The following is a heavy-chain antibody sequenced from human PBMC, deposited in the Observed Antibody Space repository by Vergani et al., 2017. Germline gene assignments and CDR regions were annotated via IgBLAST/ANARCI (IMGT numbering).Heavy chain of an antibody. Sequence: QVQLVESGGGVVQPGRSLRLSCAASGFTFSSYGMHWVRQAPGKGLEWVAVIWYDGSNKYYADSVKGRFTISRDNSKNTLYLQMNSLRAEDTAVYYCARELGSGSYYQQGNFDYWGQGTLVTVSS. J-gene: IGHJ4*02. CDR2: IWYDGSNK. V-gene: IGHV3-33*01. CDR1: GFTFSSYG. CDR3: ARELGSGSYYQQGNFDY. D-gene: IGHD3-10*01.